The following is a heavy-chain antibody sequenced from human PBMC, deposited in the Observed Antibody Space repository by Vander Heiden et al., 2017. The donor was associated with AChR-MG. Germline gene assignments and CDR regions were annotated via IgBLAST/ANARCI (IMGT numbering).Heavy chain of an antibody. V-gene: IGHV4-34*01. CDR3: ARQYCTVSSCYFDY. CDR1: GKSFNGYY. D-gene: IGHD2-8*02. CDR2: VNHSGST. Sequence: QVQLQQWGAGLLKPSETLSLTCAVYGKSFNGYYWSWIRQPPGKRLEGIGEVNHSGSTNCNPSLKSRVIISADTSKNQFSLKLNSLTAADTAVYYCARQYCTVSSCYFDYWGQGTLVTVSS. J-gene: IGHJ4*02.